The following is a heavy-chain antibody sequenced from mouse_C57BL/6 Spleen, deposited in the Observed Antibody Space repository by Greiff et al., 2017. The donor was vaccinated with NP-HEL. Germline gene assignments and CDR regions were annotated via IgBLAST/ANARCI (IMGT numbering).Heavy chain of an antibody. CDR1: GSTFPSYG. CDR2: IHPNSGST. V-gene: IGHV1-64*01. Sequence: QVQLQQPGAELVKPGASVKFSCKASGSTFPSYGMPGVRQRPGQGLEWIGMIHPNSGSTNYNEKFKSKATLTVDKSSSTAYMQLSSLTSEDSAVYYCARRGWLLRDAMDYWGQGTSVTVSS. J-gene: IGHJ4*01. D-gene: IGHD2-3*01. CDR3: ARRGWLLRDAMDY.